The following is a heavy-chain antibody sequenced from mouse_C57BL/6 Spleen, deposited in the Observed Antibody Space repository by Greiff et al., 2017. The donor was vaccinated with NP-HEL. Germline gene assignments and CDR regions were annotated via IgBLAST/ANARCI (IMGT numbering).Heavy chain of an antibody. J-gene: IGHJ1*03. Sequence: VQLQQSGAELVRPGASVKLSCTASGFNIKDYYMHWVKQRPEQGLEWIGRIDPEDGDTEYAPKFQGKATMTADTSSNTAYLQLSSLTSEDTAVYYCTTDYDYDRGYFDVWGTGTTVTVSS. CDR2: IDPEDGDT. D-gene: IGHD2-4*01. CDR1: GFNIKDYY. V-gene: IGHV14-1*01. CDR3: TTDYDYDRGYFDV.